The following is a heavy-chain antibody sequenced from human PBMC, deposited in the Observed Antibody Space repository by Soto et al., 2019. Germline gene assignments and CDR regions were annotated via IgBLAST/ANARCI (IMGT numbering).Heavy chain of an antibody. V-gene: IGHV3-11*06. J-gene: IGHJ5*02. Sequence: PGGSLRLSCAGSGFTFGDSYMSWIRQAPGKGLEWLSYISPGSRYPAYADSVKGRFTISRDNAKRSLYLQMMSLTAEDTAVYYCVRGGGGGLFDPWGQGTMVTVSS. D-gene: IGHD2-15*01. CDR2: ISPGSRYP. CDR3: VRGGGGGLFDP. CDR1: GFTFGDSY.